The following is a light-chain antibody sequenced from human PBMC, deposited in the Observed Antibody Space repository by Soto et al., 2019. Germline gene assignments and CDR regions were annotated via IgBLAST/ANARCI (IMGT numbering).Light chain of an antibody. CDR3: SSYTSSDTLI. CDR2: EVS. J-gene: IGLJ2*01. Sequence: QSALTQPASVSGSPGQSFAISCTGTSSDVGGYNYVSWYQQHPGKVPKLLIFEVSNRPSGVSNRFSGSKSDNTASLTISGLQAEDEANYYCSSYTSSDTLIFGEGTKLTVL. CDR1: SSDVGGYNY. V-gene: IGLV2-14*01.